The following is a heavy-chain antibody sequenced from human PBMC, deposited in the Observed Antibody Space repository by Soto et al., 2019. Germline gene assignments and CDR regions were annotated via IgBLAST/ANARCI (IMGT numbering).Heavy chain of an antibody. CDR3: ARGCSGGSCLDFDY. D-gene: IGHD2-15*01. Sequence: GGSLRLSCSASGFTFSSYAMHWVRQAPGKGLEYVSAISSNGGSTYYADSVKGRFTISRDNSKNTLYLQMSSLRAEDTAVYYCARGCSGGSCLDFDYWGQGTLVTVSS. CDR2: ISSNGGST. V-gene: IGHV3-64D*08. J-gene: IGHJ4*02. CDR1: GFTFSSYA.